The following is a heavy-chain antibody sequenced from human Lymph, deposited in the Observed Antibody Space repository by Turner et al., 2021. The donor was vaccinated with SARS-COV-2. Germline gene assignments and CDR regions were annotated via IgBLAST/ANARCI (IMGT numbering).Heavy chain of an antibody. Sequence: EVTPVDTGVGLSQAGVSVTLTCPASGIIVSRNDMSWVRQAPGKGLECVAFIYSGGTTYSADSLKSRFTISIDNSNTTLNLQMYSPRVDDTAVYYRSIDLGTYGMDVWGQGTTVTVSS. V-gene: IGHV3-53*02. D-gene: IGHD6-13*01. CDR3: SIDLGTYGMDV. J-gene: IGHJ6*02. CDR1: GIIVSRND. CDR2: IYSGGTT.